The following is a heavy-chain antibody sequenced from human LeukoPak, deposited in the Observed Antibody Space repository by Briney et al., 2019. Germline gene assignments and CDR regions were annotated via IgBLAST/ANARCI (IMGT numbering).Heavy chain of an antibody. Sequence: GGSLRLSCAASGFTFSSYAMHWVRQAPGKGLEWVAVISYDGSNKYYADSVKGRFTISRDNSKSTLYLQMNSLRVEDTAVYFCAKVVVQLERRDDYYLDVWGKGTTVTVSS. V-gene: IGHV3-30-3*01. CDR2: ISYDGSNK. CDR3: AKVVVQLERRDDYYLDV. D-gene: IGHD1-1*01. CDR1: GFTFSSYA. J-gene: IGHJ6*03.